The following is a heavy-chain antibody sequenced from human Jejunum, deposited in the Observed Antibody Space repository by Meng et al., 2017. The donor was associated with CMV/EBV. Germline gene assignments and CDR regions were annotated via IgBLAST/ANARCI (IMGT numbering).Heavy chain of an antibody. CDR3: ARSPYSGSALPFFDY. V-gene: IGHV4-30-4*01. Sequence: QPPECATRLVKLSPTLSLLCLVSCHPFNRPNYYWSCIPQPPEKVLVWIGYIYYRGSTCFTPSLKSRVSISGDTSNKQFSLKLTSVTAADTAVYYCARSPYSGSALPFFDYWGQGSLVTVSS. J-gene: IGHJ4*02. CDR1: CHPFNRPNYY. D-gene: IGHD1-26*01. CDR2: IYYRGST.